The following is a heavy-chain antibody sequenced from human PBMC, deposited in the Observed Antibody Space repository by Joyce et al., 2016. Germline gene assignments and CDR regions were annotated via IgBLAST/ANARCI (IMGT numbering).Heavy chain of an antibody. Sequence: QITLKESGPTLVKPTQTLTLTCAFSGFSPSTRAVGVGWIRQPPEKALEWLALIYWDDDKRYSTSLKSRLNITKDTSRNQVVITMTNMDPVDTATYYCAHRPNSGYDPSAFDFWGQGTLVTVSS. V-gene: IGHV2-5*02. D-gene: IGHD5-12*01. CDR3: AHRPNSGYDPSAFDF. J-gene: IGHJ4*02. CDR1: GFSPSTRAVG. CDR2: IYWDDDK.